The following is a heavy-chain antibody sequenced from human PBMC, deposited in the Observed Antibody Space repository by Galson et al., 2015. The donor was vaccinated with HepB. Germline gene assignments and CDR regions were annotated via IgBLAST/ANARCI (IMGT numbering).Heavy chain of an antibody. CDR3: TKEGATSDAFDI. Sequence: SVKVSCKVSGYTLTELSMHWARQAPGKGLEWMGGFDPEDGETIYAQKFQGRVTMTEDTSTDTAYMELSSLRSEDTAVYYCTKEGATSDAFDIWGQGTMVTVSS. V-gene: IGHV1-24*01. J-gene: IGHJ3*02. CDR2: FDPEDGET. CDR1: GYTLTELS. D-gene: IGHD1-26*01.